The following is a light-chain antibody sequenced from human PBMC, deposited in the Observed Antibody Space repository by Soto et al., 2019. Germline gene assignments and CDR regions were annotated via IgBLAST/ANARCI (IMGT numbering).Light chain of an antibody. CDR2: ATS. V-gene: IGKV1-12*01. CDR3: QQANSFPLT. Sequence: DIQMTQSPSFVSASVGDRVTITCRASQDISSWLVWYQQKPGKAPKLLIHATSGLQSGVPSRFSGSGSGTDFTLTIINLQSEDFATYYCQQANSFPLTFGGGTKVDIK. J-gene: IGKJ4*01. CDR1: QDISSW.